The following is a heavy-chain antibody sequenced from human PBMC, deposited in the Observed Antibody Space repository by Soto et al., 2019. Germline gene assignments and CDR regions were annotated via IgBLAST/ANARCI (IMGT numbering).Heavy chain of an antibody. Sequence: SETLSLTCAVYGGSFSGYYWSWIRQPPGKGLEWIGEINHSGSTNYNPSLKSRVTISVDTSKNQFSLKLSSVTAADTAVYYCARGIAAAGTRSYYGMDVWGQGTTVTVSS. CDR3: ARGIAAAGTRSYYGMDV. CDR2: INHSGST. V-gene: IGHV4-34*01. CDR1: GGSFSGYY. J-gene: IGHJ6*02. D-gene: IGHD6-13*01.